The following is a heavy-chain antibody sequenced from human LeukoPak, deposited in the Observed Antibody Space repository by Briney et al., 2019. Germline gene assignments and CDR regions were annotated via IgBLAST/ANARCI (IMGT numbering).Heavy chain of an antibody. CDR1: GYSFTNYW. J-gene: IGHJ3*02. D-gene: IGHD3-22*01. V-gene: IGHV5-51*01. CDR3: ARHGLYYYDSSGYYLSHAFDI. Sequence: GESLKISCQGSGYSFTNYWIGWVRQMPGKGLEWMGIIYPGDSDTRYSPSFQGQVTISADKSISTAYLQWSSLKASDTAMYYCARHGLYYYDSSGYYLSHAFDIWGQGTMVTVSS. CDR2: IYPGDSDT.